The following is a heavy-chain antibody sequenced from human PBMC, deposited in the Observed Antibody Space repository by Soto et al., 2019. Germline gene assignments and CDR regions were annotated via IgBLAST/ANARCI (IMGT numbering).Heavy chain of an antibody. J-gene: IGHJ4*02. D-gene: IGHD3-22*01. V-gene: IGHV1-18*01. CDR2: ISAYNGNT. Sequence: WASVKVSCKASGYTFTSYGISWVRQAPGQGLEWMGWISAYNGNTNYAQKLQGRVTMTTDTSTSTAYMELRSLRSDDTAVYYCARVADYYDSSGYYVPDYWGQGTLVTVSS. CDR3: ARVADYYDSSGYYVPDY. CDR1: GYTFTSYG.